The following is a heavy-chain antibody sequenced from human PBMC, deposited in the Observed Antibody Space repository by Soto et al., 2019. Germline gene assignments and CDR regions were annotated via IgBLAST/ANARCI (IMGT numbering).Heavy chain of an antibody. V-gene: IGHV5-51*01. CDR1: GYIFTDHC. J-gene: IGHJ6*02. CDR2: ICPGYSNI. Sequence: PGESLKISCKGSGYIFTDHCIVWVRQMAGKGLEWVGIICPGYSNIIYSPSVQGQVTISADMSISTAYLQWSSLKASDTAIYYCARRHYCRGDCTINPDYYYGYGRLGPRDHGHRLL. CDR3: ARRHYCRGDCTINPDYYYGYGR. D-gene: IGHD2-21*02.